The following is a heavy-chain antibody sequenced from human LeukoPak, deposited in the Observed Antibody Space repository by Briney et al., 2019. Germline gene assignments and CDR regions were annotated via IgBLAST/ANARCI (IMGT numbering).Heavy chain of an antibody. J-gene: IGHJ6*03. CDR2: INHSGST. V-gene: IGHV4-34*01. Sequence: PSETLALTCAVYGGSFSGDYWSWIRQPPGKGPEWIGEINHSGSTNYNPSLKSRVTISVDTSKNQFSLKLSSVTAADTAVYYCARGKKGGYCSSTSCYYYYYYMDVWGKGTTVTVSS. CDR1: GGSFSGDY. D-gene: IGHD2-2*01. CDR3: ARGKKGGYCSSTSCYYYYYYMDV.